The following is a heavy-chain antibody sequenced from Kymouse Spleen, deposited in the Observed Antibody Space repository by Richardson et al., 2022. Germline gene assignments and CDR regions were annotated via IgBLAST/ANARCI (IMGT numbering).Heavy chain of an antibody. D-gene: IGHD6-13*01. V-gene: IGHV3-33*01. CDR2: IWYDGSNK. Sequence: QVQLVESGGGVVQPGRSLRLSCAASGFTFSSYGMHWVRQAPGKGLEWVAVIWYDGSNKYYADSVKGRFTISRDNSKNTLYLQMNSLRAEDTAVYYCARDLAAAGLYYYYYGMDVWGQGTTVTVSS. CDR1: GFTFSSYG. J-gene: IGHJ6*02. CDR3: ARDLAAAGLYYYYYGMDV.